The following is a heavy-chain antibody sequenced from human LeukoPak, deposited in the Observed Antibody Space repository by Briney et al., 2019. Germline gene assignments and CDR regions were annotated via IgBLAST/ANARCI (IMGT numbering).Heavy chain of an antibody. CDR3: AREGGGYYSRAFDY. Sequence: SETLSLTCTVSGGSISSSFWNWIRQPPGKGLEWIGYISHSGSTNYSPSLKSRVSMSVDTSKNQFSLKLSSVTAADTAVYYCAREGGGYYSRAFDYWGQGTLVTVSS. D-gene: IGHD3-22*01. CDR1: GGSISSSF. V-gene: IGHV4-59*01. J-gene: IGHJ4*02. CDR2: ISHSGST.